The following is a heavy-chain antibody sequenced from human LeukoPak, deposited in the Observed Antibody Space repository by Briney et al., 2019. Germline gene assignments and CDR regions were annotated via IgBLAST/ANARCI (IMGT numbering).Heavy chain of an antibody. CDR2: IYHSGST. J-gene: IGHJ3*02. V-gene: IGHV4-30-2*01. D-gene: IGHD3-9*01. CDR1: GGSISSGGYS. CDR3: ARTEDRDYDILTGPYKGGAFDI. Sequence: SETLSLTCAVSGGSISSGGYSWSWIRQPPGKGLEWIGYIYHSGSTYYNPSLKSRVTISVDRSKNQFSLKLSSVTAADTAVYYCARTEDRDYDILTGPYKGGAFDIWGQGTMVTVSS.